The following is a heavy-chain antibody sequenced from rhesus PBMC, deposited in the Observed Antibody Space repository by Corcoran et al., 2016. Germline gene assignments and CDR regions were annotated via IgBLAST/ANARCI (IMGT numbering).Heavy chain of an antibody. V-gene: IGHV1-198*02. CDR3: ARKVAAIDY. J-gene: IGHJ4*01. CDR2: INPLVGIT. Sequence: QVQLVQSGAEVKKPGASVKVSCKAYGFTFGSYAISWVRQAPVQGHEWMGVINPLVGITNYAGKFQGRDAITADTSTRTAYVELSSRRSKDTAVCYCARKVAAIDYWGQGVLVAVSS. CDR1: GFTFGSYA. D-gene: IGHD4-29*01.